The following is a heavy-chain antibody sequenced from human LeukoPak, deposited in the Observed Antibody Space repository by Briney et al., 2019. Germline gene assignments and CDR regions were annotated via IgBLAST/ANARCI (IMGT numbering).Heavy chain of an antibody. CDR2: IYSGGST. CDR1: GFTVSSNY. CDR3: ASCIEYSSSGYYYYGMDV. J-gene: IGHJ6*02. D-gene: IGHD6-6*01. Sequence: PGGSLRLSCAASGFTVSSNYMSWVRQAPGKGLEWVSVIYSGGSTYYADSVKGRFTISRHNSKNTLYLQTNSLRAEDTAVYYCASCIEYSSSGYYYYGMDVWGQGTTVTVSS. V-gene: IGHV3-53*04.